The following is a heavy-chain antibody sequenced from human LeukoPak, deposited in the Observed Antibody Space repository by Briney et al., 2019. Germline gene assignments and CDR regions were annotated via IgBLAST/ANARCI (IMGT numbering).Heavy chain of an antibody. D-gene: IGHD2-2*01. V-gene: IGHV4-31*03. J-gene: IGHJ6*02. CDR3: ARDTVVGSTSTNYYYYYGMDV. CDR1: GGSISSGGYY. CDR2: IYYSGST. Sequence: SETLSLTCTVSGGSISSGGYYWSWIRQHPGKGLEWIGYIYYSGSTYYNPSLKSRVTISVDTSKNQFSLKLSSVSAADTAVYYCARDTVVGSTSTNYYYYYGMDVWGQGTTVTVSS.